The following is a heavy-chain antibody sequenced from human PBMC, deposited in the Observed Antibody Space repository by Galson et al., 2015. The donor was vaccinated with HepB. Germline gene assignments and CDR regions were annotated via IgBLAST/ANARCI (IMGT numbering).Heavy chain of an antibody. J-gene: IGHJ5*02. D-gene: IGHD6-13*01. CDR1: GYTFTSYA. CDR3: ARDLAAAGTVGRWFDP. V-gene: IGHV1-3*01. CDR2: INAGNGNT. Sequence: SVKVSCKASGYTFTSYAMHWVRQAPGQRLEWMGWINAGNGNTKYSQKFQGRVTITRDTSASTAYMELSSRRSEDTAVYYCARDLAAAGTVGRWFDPWGQGTLVTVSS.